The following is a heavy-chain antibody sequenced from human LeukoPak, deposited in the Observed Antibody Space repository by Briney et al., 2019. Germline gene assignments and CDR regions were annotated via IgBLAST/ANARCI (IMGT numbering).Heavy chain of an antibody. D-gene: IGHD2-2*01. CDR3: AKGLVGAYFDY. J-gene: IGHJ4*02. CDR2: ISGSGGST. Sequence: GGSLRLSCAASGFTFNSYAMSWVRQAPGKGLEWVSAISGSGGSTYYADSVKGRFTISRGNSKNTLYLQMNTLRAEGTAVYYCAKGLVGAYFDYWGQGTLVTVSS. V-gene: IGHV3-23*01. CDR1: GFTFNSYA.